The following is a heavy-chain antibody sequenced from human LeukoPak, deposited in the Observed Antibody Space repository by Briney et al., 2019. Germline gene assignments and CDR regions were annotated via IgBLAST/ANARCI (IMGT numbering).Heavy chain of an antibody. J-gene: IGHJ4*02. D-gene: IGHD1-26*01. V-gene: IGHV3-30-3*01. Sequence: GGSLRLSCAASGFTFSSYSMNWVRQAPGKGLEWVAVISYDGSNKYYADSVKGRFTISRDNSKNTLYLQMNSLRAEDTAVYYCARVPWELWGPGPFDYWGQGTLVTVSS. CDR1: GFTFSSYS. CDR2: ISYDGSNK. CDR3: ARVPWELWGPGPFDY.